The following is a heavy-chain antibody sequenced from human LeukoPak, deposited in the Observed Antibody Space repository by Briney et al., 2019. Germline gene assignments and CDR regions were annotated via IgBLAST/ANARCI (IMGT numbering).Heavy chain of an antibody. CDR2: MSPNSGDT. J-gene: IGHJ4*02. D-gene: IGHD7-27*01. V-gene: IGHV1-8*01. Sequence: ASVKVSCKASGYTFTSYDFNWVRRATGQRPEWMGWMSPNSGDTGYAQKFQDRVTMTRNTSISTAYMELSSLRSDDTAVYYCARGPPNWGYDYWGPGTLVTVSS. CDR3: ARGPPNWGYDY. CDR1: GYTFTSYD.